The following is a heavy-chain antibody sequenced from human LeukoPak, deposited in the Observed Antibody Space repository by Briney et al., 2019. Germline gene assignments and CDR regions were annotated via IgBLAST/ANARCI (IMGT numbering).Heavy chain of an antibody. CDR2: IGSGGGST. CDR1: GSTFSSYA. J-gene: IGHJ4*02. V-gene: IGHV3-23*01. Sequence: GGSLRLSCEASGSTFSSYAMNWVRQAPGKGLEWVSAIGSGGGSTDYADSVQGRFTISRDNSKSTLYLQMNSLRAEDTAVYYCAKASWVSSTDAVRWGQGTLVTVSS. CDR3: AKASWVSSTDAVR. D-gene: IGHD3-16*01.